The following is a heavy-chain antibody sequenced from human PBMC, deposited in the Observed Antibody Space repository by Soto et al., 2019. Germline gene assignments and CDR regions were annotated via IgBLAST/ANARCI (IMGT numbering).Heavy chain of an antibody. CDR3: ARACGGDCFKDDAFDI. CDR2: IYYSGST. V-gene: IGHV4-59*01. J-gene: IGHJ3*02. D-gene: IGHD2-21*02. CDR1: GGSINNYY. Sequence: PSETLSLTCTVSGGSINNYYWNWIRQPPGKGLEWIGYIYYSGSTNYNPSLKSRVNISVDTSKNQLSLKVSSVTAADTVLYYCARACGGDCFKDDAFDIWGQGTMVTVSS.